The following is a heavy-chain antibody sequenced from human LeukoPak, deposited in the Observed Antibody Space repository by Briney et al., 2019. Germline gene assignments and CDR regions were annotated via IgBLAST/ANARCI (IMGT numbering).Heavy chain of an antibody. V-gene: IGHV4-59*08. CDR3: ARHPWMVEGHFQVDY. J-gene: IGHJ4*02. Sequence: SETLSLTCTVSGGSISSYYWSWIRQPPGKGLEWIGYIYYSGSTNYNPSLKSRVTISVDTSKNQFSLKLSSVTAADTAVYYCARHPWMVEGHFQVDYWGQGTLVTVSS. CDR1: GGSISSYY. CDR2: IYYSGST. D-gene: IGHD2-15*01.